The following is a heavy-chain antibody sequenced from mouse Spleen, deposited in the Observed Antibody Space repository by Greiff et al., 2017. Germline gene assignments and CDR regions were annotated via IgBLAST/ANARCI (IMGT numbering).Heavy chain of an antibody. CDR3: ASGPWFAY. CDR1: GYTFTSYW. Sequence: QVQLQQSGAELVKPGASVKLSCKASGYTFTSYWMQWVKQRPGQGLEWIGEIDPSDSYTNYNQKFKGKATLTVDTSSSTAYMQLSSLTSEDSAVYYCASGPWFAYWGQGTLVTVSA. J-gene: IGHJ3*01. CDR2: IDPSDSYT. V-gene: IGHV1-50*01.